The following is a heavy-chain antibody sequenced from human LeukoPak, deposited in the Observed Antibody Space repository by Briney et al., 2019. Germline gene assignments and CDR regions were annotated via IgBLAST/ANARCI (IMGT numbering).Heavy chain of an antibody. CDR1: GNTFPNYW. J-gene: IGHJ6*02. CDR2: IYPGDSDT. V-gene: IGHV5-51*01. Sequence: GESLKISCQVSGNTFPNYWIAWVRQMSGKGLEWMGIIYPGDSDTRYSPAFQGQVTISADKSISTAYLQWNSLKASDTAMYYCARSSHYYGMDVWGQGTAVTVSS. CDR3: ARSSHYYGMDV.